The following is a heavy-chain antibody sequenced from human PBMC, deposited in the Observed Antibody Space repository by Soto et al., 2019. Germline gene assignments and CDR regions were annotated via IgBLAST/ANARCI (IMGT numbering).Heavy chain of an antibody. J-gene: IGHJ5*02. CDR1: GGSFSGYY. CDR2: INHSGST. V-gene: IGHV4-34*01. CDR3: ARVWTTVTNWFDP. D-gene: IGHD4-17*01. Sequence: SETLSLTCAVYGGSFSGYYWSWIRQPPGKGLEWIGEINHSGSTNYNPSLKSRVTISVDTSKNPFSLKLSSVTAADTAVYYCARVWTTVTNWFDPWGQGTLVTVSS.